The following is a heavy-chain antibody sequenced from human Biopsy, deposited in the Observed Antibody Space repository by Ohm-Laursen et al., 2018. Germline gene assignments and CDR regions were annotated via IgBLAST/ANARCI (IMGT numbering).Heavy chain of an antibody. CDR3: ARHPTGFWFDP. CDR2: IHYSGNT. V-gene: IGHV4-31*03. J-gene: IGHJ5*02. Sequence: TLSLTCTVSGVSINTGGYYWTWIRQHPGTGLEWIGYIHYSGNTLYNPSLKSRLTISVDTSRNQFSLNLTPVTPADTAVYYCARHPTGFWFDPWGQGTLVIVSS. CDR1: GVSINTGGYY.